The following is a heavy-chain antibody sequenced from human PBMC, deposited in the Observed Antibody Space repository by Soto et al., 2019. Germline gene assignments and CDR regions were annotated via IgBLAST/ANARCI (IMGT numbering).Heavy chain of an antibody. CDR1: GGSFSGYY. CDR2: INHSGST. J-gene: IGHJ4*02. D-gene: IGHD3-16*02. Sequence: LSLTCAVYGGSFSGYYWSWIRQPPGKGPEWIGEINHSGSTNYNPSLKSRVTISVDTSKNQFSLKLSSVTAADTAVYYCARGKLSDYVWGSYRYHFDYWGQGTVVTVSS. CDR3: ARGKLSDYVWGSYRYHFDY. V-gene: IGHV4-34*01.